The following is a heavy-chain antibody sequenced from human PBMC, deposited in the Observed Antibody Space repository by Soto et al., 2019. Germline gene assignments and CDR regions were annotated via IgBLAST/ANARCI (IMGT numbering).Heavy chain of an antibody. CDR2: INAGNGNT. D-gene: IGHD3-3*01. J-gene: IGHJ5*02. V-gene: IGHV1-3*01. CDR1: GYTFTSYA. CDR3: ARDQTIFVTRHWFDP. Sequence: ASVKVSCKASGYTFTSYAMHWVRQAPGQRLEWMGWINAGNGNTKYSQKFQGRVTITRDTSASTAYMELSSLRSEDTAVYYCARDQTIFVTRHWFDPWGRGTLVTVSS.